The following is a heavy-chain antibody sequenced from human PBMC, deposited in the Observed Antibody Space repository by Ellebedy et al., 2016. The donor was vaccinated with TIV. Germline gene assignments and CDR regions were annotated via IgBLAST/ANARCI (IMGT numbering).Heavy chain of an antibody. CDR2: ISGSGGST. V-gene: IGHV3-23*01. J-gene: IGHJ3*02. D-gene: IGHD2-21*02. CDR1: GFTFSSYA. Sequence: PGGSLRLSCAASGFTFSSYAMSWVRQAPGKGLDWVLAISGSGGSTYSADSVKGRFTISRDNSKNTLYLQMNSLRAEDTAVYYCAKDVGWGGDCYPLDAFDIWGQGTMVTVSS. CDR3: AKDVGWGGDCYPLDAFDI.